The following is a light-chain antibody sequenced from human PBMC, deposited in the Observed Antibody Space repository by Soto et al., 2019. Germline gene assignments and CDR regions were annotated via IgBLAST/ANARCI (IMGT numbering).Light chain of an antibody. CDR2: DAS. Sequence: ESVLTQSKATLSLSPGDTATVSCRASQSVSSSLAWYQQKPGQAPRLLIYDASSRATGIPARFSGSGSGTEFTLTISSLQSEDFAVYYCQQYNNWPRTFGQGTKVDIK. CDR3: QQYNNWPRT. J-gene: IGKJ1*01. V-gene: IGKV3D-15*01. CDR1: QSVSSS.